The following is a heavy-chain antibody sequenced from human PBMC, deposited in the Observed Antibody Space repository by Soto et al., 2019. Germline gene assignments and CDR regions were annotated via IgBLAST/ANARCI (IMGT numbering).Heavy chain of an antibody. J-gene: IGHJ4*02. Sequence: SETLSLTCTVSGCSISSYYWSWIRQPPGKGLEWIGYIYYSGSTNYNPSLKSRVTISVDTSKNQFSLKLSSVTAADTAVYYCARGDYXDYWGQGTLVTVPS. CDR2: IYYSGST. V-gene: IGHV4-59*01. CDR1: GCSISSYY. CDR3: ARGDYXDY.